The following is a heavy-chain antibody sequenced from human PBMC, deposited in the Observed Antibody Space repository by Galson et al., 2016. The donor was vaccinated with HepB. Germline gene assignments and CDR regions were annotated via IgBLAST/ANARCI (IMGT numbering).Heavy chain of an antibody. D-gene: IGHD3-16*01. CDR3: AKRGGLDYYFDY. V-gene: IGHV3-30*18. Sequence: SLRLSCAASGFTFSNYGMHWVRQAPGKGLEWVALISSDGSHKYYADSVKGRFTISRDNSKNTLYLQMDSLRAEDTAVFYCAKRGGLDYYFDYWGQGTLVTVSS. CDR1: GFTFSNYG. J-gene: IGHJ4*02. CDR2: ISSDGSHK.